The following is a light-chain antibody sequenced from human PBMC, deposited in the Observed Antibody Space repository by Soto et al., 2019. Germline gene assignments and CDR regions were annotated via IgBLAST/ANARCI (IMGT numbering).Light chain of an antibody. J-gene: IGKJ1*01. CDR3: QQYHHWWT. Sequence: VLTQAPDTLSVSPGERATLSCRASQAINNNVAWYQLKDGQVPRLLIYGASTRAADVPARFSGSGSGTDFTLTISSLQPEDFAVYYCQQYHHWWTFGQGTKVDIK. CDR1: QAINNN. CDR2: GAS. V-gene: IGKV3-15*01.